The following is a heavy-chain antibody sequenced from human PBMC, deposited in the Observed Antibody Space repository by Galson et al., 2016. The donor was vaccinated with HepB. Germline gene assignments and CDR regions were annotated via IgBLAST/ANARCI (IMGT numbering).Heavy chain of an antibody. CDR1: GLSFTNHA. V-gene: IGHV3-23*01. Sequence: SLRLSCAASGLSFTNHAMSWVRHTPGKGLEWVSLISGSGVSTYYADSVKGRFTISRHNFENTLYLQMNRLRPEDTAVYYCGKLGGDYYHWYFDLWGRGTLVTVSS. CDR2: ISGSGVST. D-gene: IGHD3-22*01. J-gene: IGHJ2*01. CDR3: GKLGGDYYHWYFDL.